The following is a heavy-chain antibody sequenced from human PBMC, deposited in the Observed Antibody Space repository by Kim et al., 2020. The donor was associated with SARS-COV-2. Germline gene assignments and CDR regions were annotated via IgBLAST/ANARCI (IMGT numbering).Heavy chain of an antibody. D-gene: IGHD3-10*01. Sequence: ASVKVSCKASGYTFTSYAINWVRQAPGQGLEWMGWINTNTGNPTYAQGFTGRFVFSLDTAVSTTYLQIKSLKVEDSAVYFCARGQTSYYTLGSYYIYDYW. CDR3: ARGQTSYYTLGSYYIYDY. J-gene: IGHJ4*01. V-gene: IGHV7-4-1*02. CDR1: GYTFTSYA. CDR2: INTNTGNP.